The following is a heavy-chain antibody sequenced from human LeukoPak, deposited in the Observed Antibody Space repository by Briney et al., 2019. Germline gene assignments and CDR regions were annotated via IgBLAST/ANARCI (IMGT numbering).Heavy chain of an antibody. D-gene: IGHD5-24*01. J-gene: IGHJ4*02. Sequence: GASVKVSCKASGYTFTGYYMHWVRQAPGQGLEWMGWINPNSGGTNYAQKFQGRVTMTRDTSISTAYMELSRLRSDDTAVYYCAGEISGGYNWYYFDYWGQGTLVTVSS. CDR2: INPNSGGT. V-gene: IGHV1-2*02. CDR1: GYTFTGYY. CDR3: AGEISGGYNWYYFDY.